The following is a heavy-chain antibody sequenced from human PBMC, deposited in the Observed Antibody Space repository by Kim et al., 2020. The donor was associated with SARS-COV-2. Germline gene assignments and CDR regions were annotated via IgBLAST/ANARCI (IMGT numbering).Heavy chain of an antibody. CDR1: GFTFSTSP. CDR3: VKVSCTNGVCYRLEY. CDR2: IDSKGIGT. Sequence: GGSLRLSCSASGFTFSTSPMHWVRQAPGKGLEYVSAIDSKGIGTYSADAVKGRFTISRDNSRNTLYLQMSSLRAEDTSVYYCVKVSCTNGVCYRLEYWGQGTLVTVSS. J-gene: IGHJ4*02. V-gene: IGHV3-64D*09. D-gene: IGHD2-8*01.